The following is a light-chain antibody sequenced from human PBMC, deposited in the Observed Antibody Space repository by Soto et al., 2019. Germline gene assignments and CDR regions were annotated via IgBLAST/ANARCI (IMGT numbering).Light chain of an antibody. CDR2: WAS. CDR1: QNVLYSSNNKNL. J-gene: IGKJ2*01. V-gene: IGKV4-1*01. Sequence: DIVMTQSPEYLAVSLGERATINCKSSQNVLYSSNNKNLIAWYQQKPGQPPKLLIYWASTRESGVPDRFSGSGYGRNFPLTISSLQAEDVAVYYCQQYYSPPRYTFGQGTRLEIK. CDR3: QQYYSPPRYT.